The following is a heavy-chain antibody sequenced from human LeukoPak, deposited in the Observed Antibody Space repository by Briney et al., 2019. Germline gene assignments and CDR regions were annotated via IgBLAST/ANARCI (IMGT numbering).Heavy chain of an antibody. V-gene: IGHV3-9*01. CDR2: ISWNSGSI. CDR3: AKGLGVIKLGAAFDI. CDR1: GFTFDDYA. Sequence: GRSLRLSCAASGFTFDDYAMHWVRQAPGKGLEWVSGISWNSGSIGYADSVKGRFTISRDNAKNSLYLQMNSLRAEDTALYYCAKGLGVIKLGAAFDIWGQGTMVTVSS. D-gene: IGHD3-22*01. J-gene: IGHJ3*02.